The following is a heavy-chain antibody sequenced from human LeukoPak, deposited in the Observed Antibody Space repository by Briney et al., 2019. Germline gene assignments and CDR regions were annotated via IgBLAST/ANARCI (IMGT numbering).Heavy chain of an antibody. V-gene: IGHV5-51*01. CDR3: ARRSSAGSMDV. D-gene: IGHD6-13*01. CDR1: SXXTXX. Sequence: SXXTXXIGXVRXMPGXGLEWMGIIYPGDSETRYSPSFQGQVTISAHKSISTAYLQWSSLKASDTAMYYCARRSSAGSMDVWGQGTTVTVSS. CDR2: IYPGDSET. J-gene: IGHJ6*02.